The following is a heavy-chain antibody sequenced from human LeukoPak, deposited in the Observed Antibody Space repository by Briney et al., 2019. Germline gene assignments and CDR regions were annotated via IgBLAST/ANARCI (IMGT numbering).Heavy chain of an antibody. J-gene: IGHJ4*02. D-gene: IGHD1-26*01. CDR2: ICAGNGNT. V-gene: IGHV1-3*01. CDR3: ARDSGSGSNDY. CDR1: GYTFTSYA. Sequence: GASVKVSCKASGYTFTSYAIHWVRQAPGQRFEWMGWICAGNGNTKYSQNFQGRVTFISNTSATTAFMELSSLRSEDAAVYYCARDSGSGSNDYWGQGTLVTVSS.